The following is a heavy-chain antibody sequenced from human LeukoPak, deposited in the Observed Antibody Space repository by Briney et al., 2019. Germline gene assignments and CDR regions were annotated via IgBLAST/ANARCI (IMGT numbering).Heavy chain of an antibody. CDR2: ITIISHYI. Sequence: GGSLRLSCAASGFTLSDYHMNWVRQAPGKGLEWLSSITIISHYIYCAGAVRGRFTISRDNAKNSLYLQMNSLRGEDTAVYYCARSGGPGTYHQLRYNWFDPWGQGTLVTVSS. CDR3: ARSGGPGTYHQLRYNWFDP. J-gene: IGHJ5*02. D-gene: IGHD3-10*01. V-gene: IGHV3-21*01. CDR1: GFTLSDYH.